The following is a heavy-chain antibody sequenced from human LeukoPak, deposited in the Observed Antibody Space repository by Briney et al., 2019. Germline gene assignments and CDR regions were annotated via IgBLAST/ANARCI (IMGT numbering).Heavy chain of an antibody. CDR1: GGSISLYY. Sequence: PSETLSLTCTVSGGSISLYYWSWIRQPPGKGLEWIGYFYDTRSPKYNPSLERRVTISVDMSRNQFSLNLTSVTAADTAVYYCARATLSTRTAFDIWGQGTMVTVSP. CDR2: FYDTRSP. D-gene: IGHD2-2*01. V-gene: IGHV4-59*01. J-gene: IGHJ3*02. CDR3: ARATLSTRTAFDI.